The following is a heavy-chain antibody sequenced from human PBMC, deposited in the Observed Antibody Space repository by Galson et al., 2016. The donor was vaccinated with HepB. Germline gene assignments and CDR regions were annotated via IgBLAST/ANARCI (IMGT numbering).Heavy chain of an antibody. J-gene: IGHJ3*02. Sequence: SLRLSCAASGFTVSRYYMSWVRQAPGKGLEWVSVIYSGGGTFYADSVKGRLTISRDNSRNTLYVQMNNLRAEDTAVYYCARDYPGSSGNVGTFDIWGQGTMVAVSS. V-gene: IGHV3-53*01. D-gene: IGHD6-19*01. CDR2: IYSGGGT. CDR1: GFTVSRYY. CDR3: ARDYPGSSGNVGTFDI.